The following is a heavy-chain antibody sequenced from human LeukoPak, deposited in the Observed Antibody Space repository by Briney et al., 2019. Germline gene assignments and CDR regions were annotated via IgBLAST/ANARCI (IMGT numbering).Heavy chain of an antibody. D-gene: IGHD3-10*01. V-gene: IGHV3-43*02. Sequence: GGSLRLSCAASGFTFYDYAMHWVRQAPGKGLEWVSLISGDGGSTYYADSVKGRFTISRDNSKNSLYLQMNSLRTEDTALYYCAKDTRITMVRGVLYYYYGMDVWGQGTTVTVSS. CDR1: GFTFYDYA. J-gene: IGHJ6*02. CDR3: AKDTRITMVRGVLYYYYGMDV. CDR2: ISGDGGST.